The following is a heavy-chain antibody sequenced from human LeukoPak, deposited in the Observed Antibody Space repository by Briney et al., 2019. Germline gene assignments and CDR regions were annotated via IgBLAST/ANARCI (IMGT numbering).Heavy chain of an antibody. J-gene: IGHJ4*02. D-gene: IGHD6-19*01. V-gene: IGHV4-59*01. CDR3: AAMTGIAVAGTAY. Sequence: SETLSLTCTVSGGSISSYYWSWIRQPPGKGLEWFGYIYYSGSTNYNPSLKSRVTISVDTSKNQFSLMLGSVTAADTAVYYCAAMTGIAVAGTAYWGQGTLVTVSS. CDR2: IYYSGST. CDR1: GGSISSYY.